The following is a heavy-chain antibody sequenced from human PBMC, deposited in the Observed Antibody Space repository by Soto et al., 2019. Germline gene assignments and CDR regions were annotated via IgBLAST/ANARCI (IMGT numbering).Heavy chain of an antibody. J-gene: IGHJ4*02. D-gene: IGHD2-15*01. V-gene: IGHV4-31*03. CDR3: ARAYCSGGSCYPFDY. Sequence: QVQLQESGPGLVKPSQTLSLTCTVSGGSISSGGYYWSWIRQHPGKGLEWIGYIYYSGSTYYNPSLRSRVTMSVDTSKNQFSLKLSSVTAADTAVYYCARAYCSGGSCYPFDYWGQGTLVTVSS. CDR1: GGSISSGGYY. CDR2: IYYSGST.